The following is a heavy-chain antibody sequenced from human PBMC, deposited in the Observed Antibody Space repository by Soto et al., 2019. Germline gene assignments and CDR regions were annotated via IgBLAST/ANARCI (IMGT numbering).Heavy chain of an antibody. CDR2: IYHSGST. Sequence: SETLSLTCAVSGGSISSGGYSWSWIRQPPGEGLEWIGYIYHSGSTYYNPSLKSRVTISVDRSKNQFSLKLSSVTAADTAVYYCARAGGSSWSRYFDRWGRGTLVTFSS. V-gene: IGHV4-30-2*01. D-gene: IGHD6-13*01. CDR1: GGSISSGGYS. CDR3: ARAGGSSWSRYFDR. J-gene: IGHJ2*01.